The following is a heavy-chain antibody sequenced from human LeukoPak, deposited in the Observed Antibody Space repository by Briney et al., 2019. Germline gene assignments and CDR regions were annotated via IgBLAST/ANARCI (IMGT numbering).Heavy chain of an antibody. CDR2: IKQDGSEK. CDR1: GFTFSIYW. J-gene: IGHJ3*02. D-gene: IGHD3-3*01. V-gene: IGHV3-7*01. Sequence: GGSLRLSCAASGFTFSIYWMSWVRQAPGKGLEWLANIKQDGSEKYYVDSVKGRFTISRDNAKNSLYLQMNSLRAEDTAVYYCARDRTPRFLEWLWDAFDIWGQGTMVTVSS. CDR3: ARDRTPRFLEWLWDAFDI.